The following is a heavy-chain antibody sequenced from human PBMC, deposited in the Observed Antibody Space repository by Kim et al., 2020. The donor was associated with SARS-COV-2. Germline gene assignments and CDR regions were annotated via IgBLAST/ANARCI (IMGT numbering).Heavy chain of an antibody. CDR1: GGSISSGGYY. Sequence: SETLSLTCTVSGGSISSGGYYWSWIRQHPGKGLEWIGYIYYSGSTYYNPSLKSRVTISVDTSKNQFSLKLSSVTAADTAVYYCARDLGHYDILTGYYSGGMIDYWGQGTLVTVSS. J-gene: IGHJ4*02. CDR2: IYYSGST. V-gene: IGHV4-31*03. CDR3: ARDLGHYDILTGYYSGGMIDY. D-gene: IGHD3-9*01.